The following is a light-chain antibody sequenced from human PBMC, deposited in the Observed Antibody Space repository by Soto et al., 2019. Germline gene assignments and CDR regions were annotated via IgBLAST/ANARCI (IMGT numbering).Light chain of an antibody. Sequence: DIQLTQSPSFLSASVGDRVTITCRATQGISTYLAWYQQKPGKAPKLLIYAASTLQSGVPSRFSGSGSGTDFTLTISSLQPEDFATYYCQQLNIYRTFGQGTKVDIK. V-gene: IGKV1-9*01. CDR2: AAS. CDR1: QGISTY. CDR3: QQLNIYRT. J-gene: IGKJ1*01.